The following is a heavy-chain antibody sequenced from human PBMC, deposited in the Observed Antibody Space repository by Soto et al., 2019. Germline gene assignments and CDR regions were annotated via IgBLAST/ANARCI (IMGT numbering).Heavy chain of an antibody. V-gene: IGHV3-48*01. CDR3: ARDVGGSGSYRPKTVGDY. Sequence: GGSLRLSCAASGFAFSSYSMNWVRQAPGKGLEWVSYISSSSSTIYYADSVKGRFTISRDSAKDSVFLQMNSLRAEDTAVYYCARDVGGSGSYRPKTVGDYWGQGTLVTVSS. CDR1: GFAFSSYS. J-gene: IGHJ4*02. D-gene: IGHD3-10*01. CDR2: ISSSSSTI.